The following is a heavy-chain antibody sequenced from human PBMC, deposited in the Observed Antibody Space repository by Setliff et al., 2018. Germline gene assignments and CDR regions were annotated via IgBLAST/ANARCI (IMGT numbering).Heavy chain of an antibody. CDR3: ARDRSFDWIEPTYYYNHGMDI. J-gene: IGHJ6*02. V-gene: IGHV3-21*01. D-gene: IGHD3-9*01. Sequence: PGGSLRLSCAASGFTFSSYSMNWVRQAPGKGLEWVSSTSSGSTYKNYADSVKGRFTISRDNAKNSLYLQMNSLRAEDTAVYYCARDRSFDWIEPTYYYNHGMDIWGQGTTVTVSS. CDR1: GFTFSSYS. CDR2: TSSGSTYK.